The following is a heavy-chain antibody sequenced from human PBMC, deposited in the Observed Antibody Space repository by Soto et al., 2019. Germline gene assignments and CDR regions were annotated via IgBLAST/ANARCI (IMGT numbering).Heavy chain of an antibody. D-gene: IGHD2-15*01. CDR3: ARGPDIVVVVAATPGWFDP. J-gene: IGHJ5*02. Sequence: SVKVSCKASGGTFSSYAISWVRQAPGQGLEWMGGIIPIFGTANYAQKFQGRVTITADGSTSTAYMELSSLRSEDTAVYYCARGPDIVVVVAATPGWFDPWGQGTLVTVSS. V-gene: IGHV1-69*13. CDR1: GGTFSSYA. CDR2: IIPIFGTA.